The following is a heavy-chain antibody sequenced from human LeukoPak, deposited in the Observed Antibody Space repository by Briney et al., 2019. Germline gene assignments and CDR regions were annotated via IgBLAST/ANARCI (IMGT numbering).Heavy chain of an antibody. Sequence: GGSLRLSCAASGFTVTDNYMNWVRQSSGKGLEWVSSISSSSSYIYYADSVKGRFTISRDNAKNSLYLRMNSLRAEDTAVYYCASNYDSSGYYGFDYWGQGTLVTVSS. J-gene: IGHJ4*02. CDR1: GFTVTDNY. CDR3: ASNYDSSGYYGFDY. CDR2: ISSSSSYI. V-gene: IGHV3-21*01. D-gene: IGHD3-22*01.